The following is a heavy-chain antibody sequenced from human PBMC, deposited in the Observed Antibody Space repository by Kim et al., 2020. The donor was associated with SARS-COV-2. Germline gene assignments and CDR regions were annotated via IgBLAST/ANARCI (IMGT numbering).Heavy chain of an antibody. J-gene: IGHJ5*02. D-gene: IGHD6-13*01. Sequence: GGSLRLSCAASGFTFSSYSMHWVRQAPGKGLEWVAVIWYDGSNKYYADSVKGRFTISRDNSKNTLYLQMNSLRAEDTAVYYCAKDGSSSWYPPGFRFDPWGQGTLVTVSS. CDR1: GFTFSSYS. CDR2: IWYDGSNK. CDR3: AKDGSSSWYPPGFRFDP. V-gene: IGHV3-33*06.